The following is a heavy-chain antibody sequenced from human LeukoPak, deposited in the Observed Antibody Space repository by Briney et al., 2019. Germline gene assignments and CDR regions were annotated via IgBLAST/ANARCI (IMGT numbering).Heavy chain of an antibody. D-gene: IGHD6-13*01. V-gene: IGHV3-23*01. Sequence: PGGSLRLSCAASGFTFSSYAMSWVRQAPGKGLEWVSAISGSGGSTYYADSVKGRFTISRDNSKNTLYLQMNSLRAEDTAVYYCARYLGQQLVSGWFDPWGQGTLVTVSS. J-gene: IGHJ5*02. CDR2: ISGSGGST. CDR1: GFTFSSYA. CDR3: ARYLGQQLVSGWFDP.